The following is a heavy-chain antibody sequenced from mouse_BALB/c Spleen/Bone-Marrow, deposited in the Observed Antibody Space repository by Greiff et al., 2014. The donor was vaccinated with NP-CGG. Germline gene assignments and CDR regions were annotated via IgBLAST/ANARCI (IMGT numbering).Heavy chain of an antibody. CDR2: IHPNSGNT. CDR3: AREKSYSNFLWYFDD. J-gene: IGHJ1*01. D-gene: IGHD2-5*01. V-gene: IGHV1S130*01. CDR1: GYTFTSSW. Sequence: VQLQQSGSVLVRPGASVKLSCKASGYTFTSSWMHWAKQRPGQGLEWIGEIHPNSGNTNYNEKFKGKATLTVDTSSSTAYVDLSSLTSEDSAVYDCAREKSYSNFLWYFDDWGAGTTVTVSS.